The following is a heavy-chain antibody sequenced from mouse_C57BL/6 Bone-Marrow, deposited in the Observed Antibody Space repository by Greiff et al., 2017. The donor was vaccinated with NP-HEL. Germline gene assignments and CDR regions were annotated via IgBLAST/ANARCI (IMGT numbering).Heavy chain of an antibody. CDR3: ARDAYYGSSPYWYFDV. V-gene: IGHV7-1*01. J-gene: IGHJ1*03. Sequence: EVKLMESGGGLVQSGRSLRLSCATSGFTFSDFYMEWVRQAPGKGLEWIAASRNKANDYTTEYSASVKGRFIVSRDTSKSILYLQMNALRAEDTAIYYCARDAYYGSSPYWYFDVWGTGTTVTVSA. CDR2: SRNKANDYTT. D-gene: IGHD1-1*01. CDR1: GFTFSDFY.